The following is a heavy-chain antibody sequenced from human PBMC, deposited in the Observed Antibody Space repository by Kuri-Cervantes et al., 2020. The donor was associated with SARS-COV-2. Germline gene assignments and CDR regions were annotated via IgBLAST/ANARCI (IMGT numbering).Heavy chain of an antibody. D-gene: IGHD1-26*01. J-gene: IGHJ5*02. Sequence: GESLKISCAASGFTFSSYWMSWVRQAPGKGLEWVANIKQDGSEKYYVDSVKGRFTISRDNAKNSLYLQMNSLRAEDTAVYYCARVYSGSCYNWFDPWGQGTLVTVSS. CDR3: ARVYSGSCYNWFDP. V-gene: IGHV3-7*02. CDR2: IKQDGSEK. CDR1: GFTFSSYW.